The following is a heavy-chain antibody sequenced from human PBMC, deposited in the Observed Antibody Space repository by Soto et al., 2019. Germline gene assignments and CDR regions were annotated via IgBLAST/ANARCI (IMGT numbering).Heavy chain of an antibody. V-gene: IGHV3-64*02. CDR2: FTSDGDTT. CDR3: ARDANGAADY. CDR1: GFTFSNYA. J-gene: IGHJ4*02. Sequence: EVQLVESGEGLVQPGGSLRLSCAASGFTFSNYAMHWVRQAPGKGLEYVSAFTSDGDTTYYADSVKGRFTISRDNSKNTLYLQMGSLRAEDMAMYYCARDANGAADYWGQGTLVTVSS. D-gene: IGHD2-8*01.